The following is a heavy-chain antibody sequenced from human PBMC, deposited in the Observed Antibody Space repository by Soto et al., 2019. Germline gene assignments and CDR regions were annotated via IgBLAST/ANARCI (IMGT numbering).Heavy chain of an antibody. D-gene: IGHD5-12*01. CDR3: ASEGVAPYNYYGMDV. CDR2: ISSYNGDT. J-gene: IGHJ6*02. CDR1: GYTFTRSG. V-gene: IGHV1-18*01. Sequence: QVQLVQSGAEVKKPGASVKVSCKASGYTFTRSGISWVRQAPGQGPEWMGWISSYNGDTNYAQTLQGRVTRTTDTSTNKAYMKLRSQRSADTAVDYGASEGVAPYNYYGMDVWGQGTPVTVSS.